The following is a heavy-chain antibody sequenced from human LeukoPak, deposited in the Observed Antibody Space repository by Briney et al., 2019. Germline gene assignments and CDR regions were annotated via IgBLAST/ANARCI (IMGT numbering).Heavy chain of an antibody. Sequence: GGSLRLSCAASGFTFSNYWRHWVRQAPGKGLVWVSRIKTDGSETGYADSVKGRFTISRDNAKNTLYLQMNSLRAADTSVYYCSKPLADNGDHWGQGTLVTVSS. CDR2: IKTDGSET. CDR1: GFTFSNYW. J-gene: IGHJ4*02. D-gene: IGHD1-14*01. CDR3: SKPLADNGDH. V-gene: IGHV3-74*01.